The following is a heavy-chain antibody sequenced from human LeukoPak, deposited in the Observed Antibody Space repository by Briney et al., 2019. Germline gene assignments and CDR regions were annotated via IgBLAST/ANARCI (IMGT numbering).Heavy chain of an antibody. J-gene: IGHJ4*02. V-gene: IGHV4-31*03. D-gene: IGHD3-9*01. CDR1: GGSISSGGYY. CDR3: ARGNGYFDWLLSEGYFDY. CDR2: IYYSGST. Sequence: PSQTLSLTCTVSGGSISSGGYYWRWIRQHPGKGLEWIGYIYYSGSTYYNPSLKSRVTISVDTSKNQFSLKLSSVTAADTAVYYCARGNGYFDWLLSEGYFDYWGQGTLVTVSS.